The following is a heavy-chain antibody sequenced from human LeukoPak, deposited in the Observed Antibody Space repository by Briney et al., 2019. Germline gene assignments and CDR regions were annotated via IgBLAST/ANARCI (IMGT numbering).Heavy chain of an antibody. CDR1: GFTFSSYV. J-gene: IGHJ4*02. CDR3: ARPRHDNGDYVGY. Sequence: GGSLRLSCAVSGFTFSSYVMSWVRQAPGKGLEWVSAISGSGGSTYYADSVKGRFTISRDNSKNTRYLQMDSLRAEDTAVYYCARPRHDNGDYVGYWGQGTLVTVSS. V-gene: IGHV3-23*01. CDR2: ISGSGGST. D-gene: IGHD4-17*01.